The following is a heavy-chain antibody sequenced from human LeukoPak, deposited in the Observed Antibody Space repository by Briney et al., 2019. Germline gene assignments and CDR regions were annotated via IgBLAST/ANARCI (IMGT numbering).Heavy chain of an antibody. J-gene: IGHJ4*02. CDR3: ARKDGDG. Sequence: SETLSLTCTVSGVSISSYHWTWIRQPPGEGLEWIGHIYNSGSTNYNPSLRGRVTISLDTSKNQVSLKLSSVIAADTAMYYCARKDGDGWGQGTLVTVSS. CDR1: GVSISSYH. V-gene: IGHV4-59*01. CDR2: IYNSGST. D-gene: IGHD5-24*01.